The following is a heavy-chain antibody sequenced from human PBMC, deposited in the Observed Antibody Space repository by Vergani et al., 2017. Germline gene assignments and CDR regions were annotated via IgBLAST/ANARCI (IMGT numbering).Heavy chain of an antibody. CDR3: ARVPGYCSSTSCPVDY. D-gene: IGHD2-2*03. CDR1: GDSISSYY. V-gene: IGHV4-59*01. CDR2: IYYSGST. J-gene: IGHJ4*02. Sequence: QVQLQESGPGLVKPSETLSLTCTVSGDSISSYYWSWIRQPPGKGLEWIGYIYYSGSTNYNPSLKSRVTISVDTSKNQFSLKLSSVTAADTAVYYCARVPGYCSSTSCPVDYWGQGTLVTVSS.